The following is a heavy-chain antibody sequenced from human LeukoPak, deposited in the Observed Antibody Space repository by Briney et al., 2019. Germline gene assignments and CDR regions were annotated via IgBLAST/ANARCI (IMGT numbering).Heavy chain of an antibody. CDR3: AREYSSGCTDY. CDR2: IYYSGST. Sequence: SETLSLTCTVSGGSISSYYWSWIRQPPGKGLEWIGDIYYSGSTNYNPSLKSRVTISVDTSKNQFSLKLSSVTAADTAVYYCAREYSSGCTDYWGQGTLVTVSS. D-gene: IGHD6-19*01. CDR1: GGSISSYY. J-gene: IGHJ4*02. V-gene: IGHV4-59*01.